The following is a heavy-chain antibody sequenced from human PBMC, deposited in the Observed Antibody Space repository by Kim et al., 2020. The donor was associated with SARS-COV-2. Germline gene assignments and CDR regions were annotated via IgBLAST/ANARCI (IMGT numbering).Heavy chain of an antibody. J-gene: IGHJ6*02. V-gene: IGHV4-38-2*02. CDR3: ARDEGSSWYSYYYYGMDV. Sequence: SETLSLTCTVSGYSISSGYYWGWIRQPPGKGLEWIGSIYHSGSTYYNPSLKSRVTISVDTSKNQFSLKLSSVTAADTAVYYCARDEGSSWYSYYYYGMDVWGQGTTVTVSS. CDR1: GYSISSGYY. D-gene: IGHD6-13*01. CDR2: IYHSGST.